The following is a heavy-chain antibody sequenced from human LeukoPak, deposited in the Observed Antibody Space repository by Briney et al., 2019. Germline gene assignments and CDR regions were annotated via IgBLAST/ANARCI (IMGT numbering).Heavy chain of an antibody. CDR1: GFKFHEYA. D-gene: IGHD3-16*01. V-gene: IGHV3-30*03. J-gene: IGHJ4*02. CDR3: VGGSYAY. CDR2: LSYDGTNI. Sequence: GGSLRLSCAASGFKFHEYAMYWVRQAPGKGLEWVAVLSYDGTNIHYVDSVKGRFTISRDDSKNTLYLQMNSLRTEDTAMYYCVGGSYAYWGQGTLVTVSS.